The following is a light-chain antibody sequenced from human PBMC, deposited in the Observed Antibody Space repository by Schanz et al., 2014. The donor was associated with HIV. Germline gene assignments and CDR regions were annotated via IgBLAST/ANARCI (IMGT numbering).Light chain of an antibody. V-gene: IGLV6-57*02. Sequence: NFMLTQPHSVSESPGKTVTISCTGSSGTIAGNYVQWYQQRPGSAPTTVIYDGDQRPSGVPARFSGSFDSSSNSASLTISGLATEDEADYYCQSYDRSHWVFGGGTKLTVL. CDR1: SGTIAGNY. CDR3: QSYDRSHWV. CDR2: DGD. J-gene: IGLJ3*02.